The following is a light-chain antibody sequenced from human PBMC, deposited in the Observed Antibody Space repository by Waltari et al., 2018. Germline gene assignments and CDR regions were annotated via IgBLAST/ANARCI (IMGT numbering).Light chain of an antibody. V-gene: IGKV1-9*01. Sequence: DIQLTQSPSFLSTSVGDRVTITCRANQDISSYLAWYQQKPGKAPKLLISAASTLQSAVPSRFSGSGSVTECTLTISSLQSEDIATYYCQQLLSYPLTFGGGTKVEIK. J-gene: IGKJ4*01. CDR2: AAS. CDR3: QQLLSYPLT. CDR1: QDISSY.